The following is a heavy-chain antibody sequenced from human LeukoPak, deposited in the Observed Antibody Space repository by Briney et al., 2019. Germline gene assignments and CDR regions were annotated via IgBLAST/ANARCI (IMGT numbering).Heavy chain of an antibody. V-gene: IGHV3-53*01. CDR1: GFTVSSNY. Sequence: GGSLRLSCAASGFTVSSNYMSWVRQAPGKGLEWVSVIYSGGSTYYADSVKGRFTISRDNSKNTLYLQMNSLRAEDTAVYYCARAPNTRLYYGMDVWGQGTTVTVSS. CDR2: IYSGGST. J-gene: IGHJ6*02. D-gene: IGHD4/OR15-4a*01. CDR3: ARAPNTRLYYGMDV.